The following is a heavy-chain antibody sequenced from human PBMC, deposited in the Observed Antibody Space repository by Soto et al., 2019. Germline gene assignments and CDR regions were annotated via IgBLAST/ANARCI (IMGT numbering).Heavy chain of an antibody. J-gene: IGHJ4*02. V-gene: IGHV4-39*01. D-gene: IGHD6-6*01. Sequence: PSETLSLTCTVSGGSISSSSYYWGWIRQPPGKGLEWIGSIYYSGSTYYNPSLKSRVTISVDTSKNQFSLKLSSVTAADTAVYYCARHEEQLDPFDYWGQGTLVTVSS. CDR1: GGSISSSSYY. CDR2: IYYSGST. CDR3: ARHEEQLDPFDY.